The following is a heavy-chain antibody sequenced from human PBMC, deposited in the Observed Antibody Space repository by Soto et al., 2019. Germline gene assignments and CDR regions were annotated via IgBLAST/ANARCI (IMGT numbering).Heavy chain of an antibody. V-gene: IGHV3-48*01. CDR2: IGVSGSSA. CDR1: GFAFTEYT. Sequence: LRLSCAASGFAFTEYTMNWVRQAPAKGPEWISYIGVSGSSAYYADSVRGRFSISRDNTKNSLYLQMNSLGADDTAIYYCARDRDSPFAYWGQGILVTVS. CDR3: ARDRDSPFAY. J-gene: IGHJ4*02. D-gene: IGHD2-21*02.